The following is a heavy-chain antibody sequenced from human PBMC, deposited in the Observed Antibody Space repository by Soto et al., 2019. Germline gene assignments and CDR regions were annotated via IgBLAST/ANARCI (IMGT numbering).Heavy chain of an antibody. CDR1: GYTFTGYY. D-gene: IGHD2-8*01. J-gene: IGHJ6*02. CDR2: INPNSGGT. CDR3: AARTYCTNGVCSHAYYYYYGMDV. Sequence: GASVKVSCKASGYTFTGYYMHWVRQAPGQGLEWMGWINPNSGGTNYAQKFQGRVTMTRDTSISTAYMELSRLRSDDTAVYYCAARTYCTNGVCSHAYYYYYGMDVWGQGTTVTVSS. V-gene: IGHV1-2*02.